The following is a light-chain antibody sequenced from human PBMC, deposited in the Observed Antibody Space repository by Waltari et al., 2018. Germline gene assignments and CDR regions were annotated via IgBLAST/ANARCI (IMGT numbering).Light chain of an antibody. CDR3: LQHNKYPLT. CDR2: AAS. V-gene: IGKV1-17*01. CDR1: QGIRND. Sequence: IQMTQYPSSLSAPVGVRVTTTCRANQGIRNDSGWFQQNPGKAPKRLIYAASRLQSGVPTRCSSRGSGTEFTLTSSRLQPEDFATYYCLQHNKYPLTFGPGTKVDIK. J-gene: IGKJ3*01.